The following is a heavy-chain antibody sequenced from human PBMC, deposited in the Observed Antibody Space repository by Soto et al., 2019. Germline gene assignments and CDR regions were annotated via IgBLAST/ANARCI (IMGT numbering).Heavy chain of an antibody. D-gene: IGHD1-26*01. CDR3: ARNINSGSHYYFDY. Sequence: EVQLLESGGGLVQPGGSLRLSCEASGFTFGSYAMTWVRQPLGKGLDWVSAIRGSGGDTYYADSVKGRFTISRDNSRYTLYLHMNSLRAEDTAVYYCARNINSGSHYYFDYWGQGILVAVSS. V-gene: IGHV3-23*01. J-gene: IGHJ4*02. CDR1: GFTFGSYA. CDR2: IRGSGGDT.